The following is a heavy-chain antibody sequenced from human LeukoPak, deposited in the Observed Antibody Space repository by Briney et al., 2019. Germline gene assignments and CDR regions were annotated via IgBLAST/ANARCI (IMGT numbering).Heavy chain of an antibody. CDR2: IKQDGSEK. V-gene: IGHV3-7*01. Sequence: GGSLRLSCAASGFTFSSYWMSWVRQAPGKGLEWVANIKQDGSEKYYVDSVKGRFTISRDNAKNSLYLQMNSLRAEDTAVYYCAREAGFYYDTYRAFDIWGQGTMVTVSS. CDR3: AREAGFYYDTYRAFDI. CDR1: GFTFSSYW. J-gene: IGHJ3*02. D-gene: IGHD3-22*01.